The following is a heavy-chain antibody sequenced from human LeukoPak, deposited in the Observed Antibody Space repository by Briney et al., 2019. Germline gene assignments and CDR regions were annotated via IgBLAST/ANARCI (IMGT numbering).Heavy chain of an antibody. CDR1: GYTFASYG. J-gene: IGHJ6*03. D-gene: IGHD3-3*01. CDR2: ISAYNGNT. CDR3: ARVRTRVFGAYYYMDV. V-gene: IGHV1-18*01. Sequence: ASVKVSCTTSGYTFASYGITWVRQASGQGLEWMGWISAYNGNTNYAQNLQGRVSMTTDTSTSTAYMELSSLRSDDTAVYYCARVRTRVFGAYYYMDVWGKGTTVTVSS.